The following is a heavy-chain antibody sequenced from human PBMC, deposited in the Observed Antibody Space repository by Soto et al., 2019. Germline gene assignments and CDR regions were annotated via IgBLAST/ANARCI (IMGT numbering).Heavy chain of an antibody. J-gene: IGHJ4*02. CDR3: ARAPAPLYSSSWYYLDY. CDR1: GGSISSDY. CDR2: IYYSGST. Sequence: SSEALSLTSTLSGGSISSDYWSWIRQPPGKGLEWIGYIYYSGSTNYNPSLKSRVTISVDTSKNQFSLKLSSVTAADTAVYYCARAPAPLYSSSWYYLDYWGQGTLVTVS. V-gene: IGHV4-59*01. D-gene: IGHD6-13*01.